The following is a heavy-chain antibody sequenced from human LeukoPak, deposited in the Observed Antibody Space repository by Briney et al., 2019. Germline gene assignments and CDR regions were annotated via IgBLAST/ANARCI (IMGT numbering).Heavy chain of an antibody. D-gene: IGHD2-15*01. CDR3: AKSGYCSGGSCYPRPYYFDY. Sequence: GGSLRLSCAASGYTFSSYAMSWVCQAPRKGLEWVSAISGSGGSTYDADTVKRRFTSYRDNSKNTLYLQMHSLRAEDTAIYYCAKSGYCSGGSCYPRPYYFDYWGEGTLVTVSS. J-gene: IGHJ4*02. V-gene: IGHV3-23*01. CDR2: ISGSGGST. CDR1: GYTFSSYA.